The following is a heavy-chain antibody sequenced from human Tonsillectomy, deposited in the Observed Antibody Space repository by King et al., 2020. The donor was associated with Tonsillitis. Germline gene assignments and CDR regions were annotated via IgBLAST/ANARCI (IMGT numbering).Heavy chain of an antibody. J-gene: IGHJ4*02. V-gene: IGHV2-5*02. CDR2: IFWDDDK. CDR3: AHSRGLTTVPTFRY. CDR1: GFSLSTSGVG. D-gene: IGHD4-17*01. Sequence: TLKESGPTLVKPTQTLTLTCTFSGFSLSTSGVGVGWIRQPPGKALEWLALIFWDDDKRYSPSLKSRLTITKDTSKTQVVLTMTNLDPVDTATYYCAHSRGLTTVPTFRYWGQGTLVTVSS.